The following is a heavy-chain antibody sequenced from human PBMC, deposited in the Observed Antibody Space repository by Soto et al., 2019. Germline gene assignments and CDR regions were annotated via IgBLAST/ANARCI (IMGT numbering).Heavy chain of an antibody. D-gene: IGHD6-6*01. CDR2: ISGSGGST. CDR3: AKDGSSPVTPNY. J-gene: IGHJ4*02. Sequence: GGSLRLSCAASGFTFSSYAMSWVRQAPGKGLEWVSAISGSGGSTYYADSVKGRFTISRDNPKNTLYLQMNSLRAEDTAVYYCAKDGSSPVTPNYWGQGTLVTVSS. V-gene: IGHV3-23*01. CDR1: GFTFSSYA.